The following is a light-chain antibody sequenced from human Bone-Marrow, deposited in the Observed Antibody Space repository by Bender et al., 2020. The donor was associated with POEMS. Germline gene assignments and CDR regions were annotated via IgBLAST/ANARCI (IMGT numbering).Light chain of an antibody. Sequence: QSALSQPASVSGSPGQSITISCTATNSDSGTHALVSWYRLSPGKAPKLILFEATKRPPCISIRFSGSKSGHTASLTISGLLPEDEGDYFCCSYAGSSSFEFGGGTKVTVL. V-gene: IGLV2-23*02. CDR3: CSYAGSSSFE. J-gene: IGLJ3*02. CDR1: NSDSGTHAL. CDR2: EAT.